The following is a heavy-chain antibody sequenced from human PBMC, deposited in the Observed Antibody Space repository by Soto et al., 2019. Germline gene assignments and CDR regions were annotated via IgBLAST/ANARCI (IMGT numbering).Heavy chain of an antibody. V-gene: IGHV6-1*01. Sequence: SPTLSLPCVTSGDSVSNKSAAWNWIRQSPSGGLEWLGRTYYRSKWYNDYAVSVESRITINPDTSKNQFSLQLNSVTPEDTAVYYCARVEFKQQVRWFDPWGQGTLVTVSS. CDR1: GDSVSNKSAA. CDR3: ARVEFKQQVRWFDP. CDR2: TYYRSKWYN. D-gene: IGHD6-13*01. J-gene: IGHJ5*02.